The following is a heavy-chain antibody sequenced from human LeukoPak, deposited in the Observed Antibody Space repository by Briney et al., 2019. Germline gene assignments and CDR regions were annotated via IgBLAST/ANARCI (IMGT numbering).Heavy chain of an antibody. CDR2: IKQDGSVK. CDR3: ARDTPLGCFDY. Sequence: GGSLRLSCAASGFSFSNYWMDWVRQAPGKGLEWVANIKQDGSVKFYADSMKGRFTISRDNAKNSLYLQMNSLRTEDTAVYYCARDTPLGCFDYWGQGTLVTVSS. J-gene: IGHJ4*02. CDR1: GFSFSNYW. D-gene: IGHD2-15*01. V-gene: IGHV3-7*01.